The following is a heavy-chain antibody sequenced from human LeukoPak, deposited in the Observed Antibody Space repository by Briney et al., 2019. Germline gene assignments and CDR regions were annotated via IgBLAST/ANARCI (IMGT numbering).Heavy chain of an antibody. D-gene: IGHD5/OR15-5a*01. J-gene: IGHJ4*02. CDR1: GYTFTGYY. Sequence: GASVKVSCKASGYTFTGYYMHWVRQAPGQGPEWMGRINPNSGGTNIVQNFQGRVTMTRDTSISTAYMELSSLRSDDTAIYYCARAGVHAIVDYWGQGTLVTVSS. CDR2: INPNSGGT. V-gene: IGHV1-2*02. CDR3: ARAGVHAIVDY.